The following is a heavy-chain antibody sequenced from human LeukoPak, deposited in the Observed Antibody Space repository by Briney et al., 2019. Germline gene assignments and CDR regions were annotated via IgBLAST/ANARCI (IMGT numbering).Heavy chain of an antibody. J-gene: IGHJ4*02. CDR1: GFTFSTYW. D-gene: IGHD4-17*01. CDR2: LSGDGSST. V-gene: IGHV3-74*03. Sequence: GGSLRLSCVASGFTFSTYWMHRVRQAPGKGLLWFSRLSGDGSSTKYADSLKGRFTISRDNAKNTLYLQMSSLRAEDTAVYFCARASTTVPNLLDNWGQGTLVTVSS. CDR3: ARASTTVPNLLDN.